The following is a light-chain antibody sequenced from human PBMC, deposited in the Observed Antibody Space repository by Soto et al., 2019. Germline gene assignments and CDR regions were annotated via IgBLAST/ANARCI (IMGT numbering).Light chain of an antibody. CDR2: AAT. CDR1: QGISSW. Sequence: DIQMTQSPSSVSASVGDRVTITCRASQGISSWLAWYQQKPEEAPRLLTYAATSLQSGVPSRFSGSGSGTYFTLTITTLQPEDFATYYCQQAGTFPLTFGGGTKVEIK. V-gene: IGKV1-12*01. J-gene: IGKJ4*01. CDR3: QQAGTFPLT.